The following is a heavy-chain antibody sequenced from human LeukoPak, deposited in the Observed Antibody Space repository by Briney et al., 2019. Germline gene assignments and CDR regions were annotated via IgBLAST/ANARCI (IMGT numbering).Heavy chain of an antibody. CDR3: ARGPLIAGIVGAKSDAFDI. Sequence: ASVKVSCKASGYTFTSYDINWVRQATGQGLEWMGWMNPNSGNTGYAQKFQGRVTMTRNTSISTAYMELSSLRSEDTAVYYCARGPLIAGIVGAKSDAFDIWGQGTMVTVSS. V-gene: IGHV1-8*01. D-gene: IGHD1-26*01. CDR1: GYTFTSYD. J-gene: IGHJ3*02. CDR2: MNPNSGNT.